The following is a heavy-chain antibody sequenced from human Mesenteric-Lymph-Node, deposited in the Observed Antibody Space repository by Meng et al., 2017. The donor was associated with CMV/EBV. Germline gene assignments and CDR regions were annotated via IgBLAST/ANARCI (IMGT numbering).Heavy chain of an antibody. V-gene: IGHV3-49*04. CDR1: GFTFGEFA. Sequence: GESLKISCTTSGFTFGEFAMSWVRQAPGKGLEWVGFIRSKTYGGTTEYAASVKGRFTISRDDSKTIAYLQMNSLKTEDTAVYFCTRWTTSPDYWGQGTVVTVSS. D-gene: IGHD2-2*01. J-gene: IGHJ4*02. CDR3: TRWTTSPDY. CDR2: IRSKTYGGTT.